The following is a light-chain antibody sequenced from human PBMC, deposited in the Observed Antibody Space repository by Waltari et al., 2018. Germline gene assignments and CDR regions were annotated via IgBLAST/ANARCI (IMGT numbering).Light chain of an antibody. CDR3: LLHFGGDQLV. CDR2: SST. Sequence: QTVVTQEPSLTVSPGGTVTLTCTSSTGPVASGHYPSWFKQMPGQAPRALIFSSTIKYSWTPARFSGSLLGGKAALTLSSVQPEDEADYYSLLHFGGDQLVFGGGTSLTVL. J-gene: IGLJ3*02. V-gene: IGLV7-43*01. CDR1: TGPVASGHY.